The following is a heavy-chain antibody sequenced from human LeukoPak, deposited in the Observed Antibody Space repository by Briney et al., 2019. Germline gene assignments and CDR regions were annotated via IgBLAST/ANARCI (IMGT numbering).Heavy chain of an antibody. CDR2: INHSGST. CDR1: GGSFSGYY. J-gene: IGHJ5*02. V-gene: IGHV4-34*01. D-gene: IGHD2-21*02. CDR3: ARRPSGVTNWFDP. Sequence: SETLSLTCAVYGGSFSGYYWSWIRQPPGKGLEWIGEINHSGSTNYNPSLKSRVTISVDTSKNQFSLNLSSVTAADTAVYYCARRPSGVTNWFDPWGQGSLVTVSS.